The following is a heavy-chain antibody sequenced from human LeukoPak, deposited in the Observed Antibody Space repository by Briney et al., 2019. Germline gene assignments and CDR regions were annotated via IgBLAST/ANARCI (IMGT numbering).Heavy chain of an antibody. CDR3: ATYDGSSGDAFDI. V-gene: IGHV1-46*01. J-gene: IGHJ3*02. Sequence: ALVKVSCKASGYTFTSYYMHWVRQALGQGLEWMGIINPSGGSTSYAQKFQGRVTMTRDTSTSTVYMELSSLRSEDTAVYYCATYDGSSGDAFDIWGQGTMVTVSS. D-gene: IGHD6-13*01. CDR1: GYTFTSYY. CDR2: INPSGGST.